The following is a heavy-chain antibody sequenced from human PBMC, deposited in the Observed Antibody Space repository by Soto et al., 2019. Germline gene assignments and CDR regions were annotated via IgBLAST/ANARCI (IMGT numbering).Heavy chain of an antibody. V-gene: IGHV4-31*03. CDR3: ARGSGYSSGWHYWYFDL. CDR1: GGSISSGGYY. D-gene: IGHD6-19*01. Sequence: QVQLQESGPGLVKPSQTLSLTCTVSGGSISSGGYYWSWIRQHPGKGLEWIGYIYYSGSTYYNPSLKSRVTTSVDTSKNQFSLKLSSVTAADTAVYYCARGSGYSSGWHYWYFDLWGRGTLVTVSS. CDR2: IYYSGST. J-gene: IGHJ2*01.